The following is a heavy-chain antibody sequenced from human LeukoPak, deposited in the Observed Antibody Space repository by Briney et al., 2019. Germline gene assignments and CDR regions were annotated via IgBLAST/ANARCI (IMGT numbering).Heavy chain of an antibody. CDR1: GLTFRDHW. CDR2: IKEDGSEK. Sequence: GGSLRLSCVVSGLTFRDHWMHWVRQAPGKGLEWLANIKEDGSEKYYVDLVKGRFTISRDNSRNSLYLQMNSLRAEDTAVYYCVLTSSSWTFDYWGQGTLVTVSS. J-gene: IGHJ4*02. CDR3: VLTSSSWTFDY. D-gene: IGHD6-13*01. V-gene: IGHV3-7*01.